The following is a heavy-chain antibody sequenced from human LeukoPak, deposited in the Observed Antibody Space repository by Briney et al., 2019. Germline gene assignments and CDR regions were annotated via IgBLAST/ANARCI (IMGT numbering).Heavy chain of an antibody. Sequence: GGSLRLSCAASGFTFSSYAMYWVRQAPGKGLEYVSAISTNGCSTYYANSVKGRFTISRDNSKNTMYLQMNSLRAEDTAVYYCARIGGSGSYSGHYFDHWGQGTLVTVSS. CDR1: GFTFSSYA. D-gene: IGHD3-10*01. V-gene: IGHV3-64*01. CDR3: ARIGGSGSYSGHYFDH. J-gene: IGHJ4*02. CDR2: ISTNGCST.